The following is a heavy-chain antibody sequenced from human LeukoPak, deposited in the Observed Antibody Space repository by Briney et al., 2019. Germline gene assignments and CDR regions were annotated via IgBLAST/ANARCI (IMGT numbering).Heavy chain of an antibody. CDR2: INPSGGST. CDR1: GGTFSSYA. D-gene: IGHD3-10*01. CDR3: ASSMVRGVIRMDV. J-gene: IGHJ6*02. V-gene: IGHV1-46*01. Sequence: ASVKVSCKASGGTFSSYAISWVRQAPGQGLEWMGIINPSGGSTSYAQKFQGRVTMTRDTSTSTVYMELSSLRSEDTAVYYCASSMVRGVIRMDVWGQGTTVTVSS.